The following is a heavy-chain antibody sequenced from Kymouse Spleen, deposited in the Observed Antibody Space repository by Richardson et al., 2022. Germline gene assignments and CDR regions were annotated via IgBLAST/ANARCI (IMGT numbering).Heavy chain of an antibody. J-gene: IGHJ6*02. CDR3: ARDRDCGGDCYLYYYYYGMDV. D-gene: IGHD2-21*02. CDR1: GFTFSSYS. CDR2: ISSSSSYI. Sequence: EVQLVESGGGLVKPGGSLRLSCAASGFTFSSYSMNWVRQAPGKGLEWVSSISSSSSYIYYADSVKGRFTISRDNAKNSLYLQMNSLRAEDTAVYYCARDRDCGGDCYLYYYYYGMDVWGQGTTVTVSS. V-gene: IGHV3-21*03.